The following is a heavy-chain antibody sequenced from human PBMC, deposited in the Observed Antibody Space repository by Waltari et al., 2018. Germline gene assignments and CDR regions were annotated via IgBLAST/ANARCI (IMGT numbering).Heavy chain of an antibody. D-gene: IGHD6-19*01. Sequence: QVQLVESGGGVVQPGRSLRLSCAASGFTFSSYGMNWVRQAPGKGLEWVAVISYDGSNKYYADSVKGRFTISRDNSKNTLFLQMNSLRAEDTAVYYCAKVYSSGWYYFDYWGQGTLVTVSS. J-gene: IGHJ4*02. V-gene: IGHV3-30*18. CDR2: ISYDGSNK. CDR3: AKVYSSGWYYFDY. CDR1: GFTFSSYG.